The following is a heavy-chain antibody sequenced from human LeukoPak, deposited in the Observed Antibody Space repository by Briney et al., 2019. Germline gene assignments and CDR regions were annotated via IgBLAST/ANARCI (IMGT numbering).Heavy chain of an antibody. V-gene: IGHV1-46*01. J-gene: IGHJ6*02. Sequence: ASVKVSCKASGYTFTNYYIHWVRQAPGQELEWTGIINPSGGSTSYAQKFQGRVTMTRDTSTSTVYMELSSLRSEDTAVYFCARDVGTMLRGVLSKRSSYYYYGMDVWGQGTTVTVSS. CDR3: ARDVGTMLRGVLSKRSSYYYYGMDV. CDR1: GYTFTNYY. D-gene: IGHD3-10*01. CDR2: INPSGGST.